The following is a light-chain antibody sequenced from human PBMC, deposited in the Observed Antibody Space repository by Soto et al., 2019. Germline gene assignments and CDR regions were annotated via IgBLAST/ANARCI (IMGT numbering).Light chain of an antibody. CDR1: SSDVGGYNY. V-gene: IGLV2-8*01. CDR3: SSYSGTNYHYV. J-gene: IGLJ1*01. CDR2: EVS. Sequence: QSVLTQPPSASGSFGQSVTISCTGTSSDVGGYNYVSWYQQHPGKAPKLMIYEVSERPSGVPDRFSGSKSGNTASLTVSGLQADDEAVYYCSSYSGTNYHYVFGTGTKLTVL.